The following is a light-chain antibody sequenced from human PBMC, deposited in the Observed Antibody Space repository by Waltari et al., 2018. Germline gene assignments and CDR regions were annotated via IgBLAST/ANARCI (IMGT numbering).Light chain of an antibody. V-gene: IGKV3-11*01. J-gene: IGKJ2*01. CDR3: QQYDSYPHGYT. CDR1: QSVSSF. Sequence: EVVLTQSPATLSLSPGERATLSCRASQSVSSFLAWYQQKPGQAPRLLIYDASNRATGIPARFSGSGSGTDFTLTISSLEPEDFAVYYCQQYDSYPHGYTFGQGTKLEIK. CDR2: DAS.